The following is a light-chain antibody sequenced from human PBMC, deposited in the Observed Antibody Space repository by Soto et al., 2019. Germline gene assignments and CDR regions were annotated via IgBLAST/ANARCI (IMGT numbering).Light chain of an antibody. V-gene: IGLV2-8*01. Sequence: QSALTQPPSASGSPGQSVTISCTGTSSDVGGYNYVSWYQQHPGKAPKLMIYEVNKRPSGVPDRFSGSKSGNTASLTVSGLQAEDEADYYCSSFADSYSYVFGTGTKLTVL. J-gene: IGLJ1*01. CDR1: SSDVGGYNY. CDR2: EVN. CDR3: SSFADSYSYV.